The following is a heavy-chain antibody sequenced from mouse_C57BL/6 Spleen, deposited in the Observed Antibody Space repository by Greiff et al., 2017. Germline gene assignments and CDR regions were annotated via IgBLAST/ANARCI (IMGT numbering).Heavy chain of an antibody. D-gene: IGHD2-3*01. CDR3: ARRRIYDGPHDWYFDV. CDR2: IYPGGGYT. J-gene: IGHJ1*03. V-gene: IGHV1-63*01. Sequence: VQLQQSGAELVRPGTSVKMSCKASGYTFTNYWIGWAKQRPGHGLEWIGDIYPGGGYTNYNEKFKGKATLTADKSSSTAYRQFSSLTSEDSAIYYCARRRIYDGPHDWYFDVWGTGTTVTVSS. CDR1: GYTFTNYW.